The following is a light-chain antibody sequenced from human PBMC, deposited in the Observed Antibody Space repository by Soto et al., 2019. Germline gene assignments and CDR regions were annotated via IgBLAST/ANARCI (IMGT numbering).Light chain of an antibody. Sequence: QAVVTQPPSVSGAPGQRVTISCTGSSSNIGAGYDVHWYQQLPGTAPKLLIYGNSNRPSGVPDRFSGSKSGTSASLAITGLQAEVDADYYCLSFDSSLSGDVFGTGTKFTVL. CDR2: GNS. J-gene: IGLJ1*01. CDR1: SSNIGAGYD. V-gene: IGLV1-40*01. CDR3: LSFDSSLSGDV.